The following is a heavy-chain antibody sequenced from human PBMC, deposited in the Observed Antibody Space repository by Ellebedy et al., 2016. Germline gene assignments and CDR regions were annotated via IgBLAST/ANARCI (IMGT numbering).Heavy chain of an antibody. J-gene: IGHJ6*02. CDR3: ARDLELGGDYGGGGYYYYGMDV. CDR2: VFHTGTT. D-gene: IGHD4-23*01. V-gene: IGHV4-59*02. CDR1: GGSVSSDY. Sequence: SETLSLTCNVSGGSVSSDYWNWIRRPPGKGLEWIGYVFHTGTTNYNPSLKSRVTMSVDTSKNQFSLKLSSVTAADPAVYYCARDLELGGDYGGGGYYYYGMDVWGQGTMVTVSS.